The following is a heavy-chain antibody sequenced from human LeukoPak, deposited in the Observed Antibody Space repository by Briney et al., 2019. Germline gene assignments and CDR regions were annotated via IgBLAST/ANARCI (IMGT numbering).Heavy chain of an antibody. CDR2: IYYSGST. V-gene: IGHV4-59*12. CDR3: ARLHPKRYYYYYMDV. J-gene: IGHJ6*03. CDR1: GGSISSYY. Sequence: SETLSLTCTVSGGSISSYYWSWIRQPPGKGLEWIGYIYYSGSTNYNPSLKSRVTISVDTSKNQFSLKLSSVTAADTAVYYCARLHPKRYYYYYMDVWGKGTTVTISS.